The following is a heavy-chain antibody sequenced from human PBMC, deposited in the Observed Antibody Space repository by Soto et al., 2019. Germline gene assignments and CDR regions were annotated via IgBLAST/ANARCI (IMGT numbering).Heavy chain of an antibody. CDR1: GFTFSNAW. V-gene: IGHV3-15*01. CDR2: IKSKTDGGTT. J-gene: IGHJ6*02. Sequence: EVQLVESGGGLVKPGGSLRLSCAASGFTFSNAWMSWVRQAPGKGLEWVGHIKSKTDGGTTDYAAPVKGRFTISREDSKNTLYLQMNSLKTEDTAVYYCTTEDYYYYGMDVWGQGTTVTVSS. CDR3: TTEDYYYYGMDV.